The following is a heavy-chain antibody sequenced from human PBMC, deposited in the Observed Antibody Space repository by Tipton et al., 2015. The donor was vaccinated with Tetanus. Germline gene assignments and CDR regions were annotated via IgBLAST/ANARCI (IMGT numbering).Heavy chain of an antibody. V-gene: IGHV4-59*01. CDR3: VRSSPIRVADKWGVDWFDP. D-gene: IGHD6-19*01. CDR2: VHNSGST. Sequence: TLSLTCTVSGGSISTYYWSWVRQPPGRGLEWIGNVHNSGSTKYSPSLRSRVTLSVDTSKNQFSLRLNSVTAADTAMYYCVRSSPIRVADKWGVDWFDPWGQGTLVTVSS. CDR1: GGSISTYY. J-gene: IGHJ5*02.